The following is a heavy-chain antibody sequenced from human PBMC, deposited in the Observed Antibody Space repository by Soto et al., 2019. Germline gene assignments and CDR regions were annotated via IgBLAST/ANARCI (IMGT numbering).Heavy chain of an antibody. Sequence: ASVKVSCKTSGYTFTNFALSWVRQAPGQGLEWIGFVSANNGFTHFAQKFQGRVSVKTGTSTNTVYLDLRSLSSDDTAVYYCARGGAARHLDSWGQGTPVTVSS. CDR1: GYTFTNFA. CDR2: VSANNGFT. J-gene: IGHJ5*01. V-gene: IGHV1-18*01. D-gene: IGHD6-6*01. CDR3: ARGGAARHLDS.